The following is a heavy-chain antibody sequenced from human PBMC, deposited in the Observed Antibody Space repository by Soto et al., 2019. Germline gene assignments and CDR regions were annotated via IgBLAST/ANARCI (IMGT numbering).Heavy chain of an antibody. CDR3: ARMSAQYSSGWYYFDS. V-gene: IGHV1-3*04. CDR1: GYIFTSYS. CDR2: INTANSKT. J-gene: IGHJ4*02. D-gene: IGHD6-19*01. Sequence: ASVKVSCKASGYIFTSYSMHWVRQAPGQRLEWMGWINTANSKTKYSEKFQGRVTIARDTSASTAYMDLSSLRSEDTAVYFCARMSAQYSSGWYYFDSWGQGTLVTVSS.